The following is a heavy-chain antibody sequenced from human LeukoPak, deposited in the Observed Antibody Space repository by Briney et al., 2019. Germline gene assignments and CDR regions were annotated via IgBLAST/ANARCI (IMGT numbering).Heavy chain of an antibody. J-gene: IGHJ6*03. CDR2: INPNSGGT. V-gene: IGHV1-2*02. CDR3: ATTSSAIAAAGTGGYYYYYMDV. Sequence: ASVKVSCKASGYTFTGYYMHWVRQAPGQGREWMGWINPNSGGTNYAQKFQGRVTMTRDTSISTAYMELSRLRSDDTAVYYCATTSSAIAAAGTGGYYYYYMDVWGKGTTVTVSS. CDR1: GYTFTGYY. D-gene: IGHD6-13*01.